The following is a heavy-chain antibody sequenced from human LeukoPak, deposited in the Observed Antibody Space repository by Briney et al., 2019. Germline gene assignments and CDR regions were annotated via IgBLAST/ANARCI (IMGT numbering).Heavy chain of an antibody. CDR2: ISWDGGST. V-gene: IGHV3-43D*03. J-gene: IGHJ4*02. CDR3: AKALWTRSSWYYFDY. Sequence: GGSLRLSCAASGFTFSSYSMNWVRQAPGKGLEWVSLISWDGGSTYYADSVKGRFTISRDNSKNSLYLQMNSLRAEDTALYYCAKALWTRSSWYYFDYWGQGTLVTVSS. D-gene: IGHD6-13*01. CDR1: GFTFSSYS.